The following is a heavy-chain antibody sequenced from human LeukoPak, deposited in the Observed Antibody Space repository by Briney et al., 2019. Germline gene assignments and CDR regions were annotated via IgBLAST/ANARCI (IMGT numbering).Heavy chain of an antibody. J-gene: IGHJ5*02. D-gene: IGHD3-9*01. V-gene: IGHV3-21*01. Sequence: GGSLRLSCAASGFTFSSYSMNWVRQAPGKGLEWVSSISSSSSYIYYADSVKGRFTISRDNAKNSLYLQMNSLRAEDTAVYYCARDAYYDILTGYLGWFDPWGQGTLVTVSS. CDR3: ARDAYYDILTGYLGWFDP. CDR2: ISSSSSYI. CDR1: GFTFSSYS.